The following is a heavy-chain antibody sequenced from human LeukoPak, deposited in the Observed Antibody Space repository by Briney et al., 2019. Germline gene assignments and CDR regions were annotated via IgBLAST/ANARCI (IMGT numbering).Heavy chain of an antibody. CDR1: GFTFSNHA. D-gene: IGHD2-8*02. J-gene: IGHJ5*02. CDR3: AKDVWWSVS. CDR2: ISADAVDT. Sequence: GGSLRLSCVASGFTFSNHAMTWVRQAPGKGLEWVSAISADAVDTIYAPSVKGRFTISRDNSKNTMYLQINSLRAEDTAIYYCAKDVWWSVSWGQGTLVTVSS. V-gene: IGHV3-23*01.